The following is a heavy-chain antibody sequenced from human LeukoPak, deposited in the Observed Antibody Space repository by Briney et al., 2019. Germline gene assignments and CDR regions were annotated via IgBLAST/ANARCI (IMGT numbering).Heavy chain of an antibody. V-gene: IGHV3-48*01. CDR1: GFTFSSYS. D-gene: IGHD3-3*01. CDR3: ARDGYYDFWQETGP. Sequence: GGSLTLSCAASGFTFSSYSMNWVRQAPGKGLEWVSYISSSSTIYYADSVKGRFTISRDNAKNSLYLQMNSLRAEDTAVYYCARDGYYDFWQETGPWGQGTLVTVSS. CDR2: ISSSSTI. J-gene: IGHJ5*02.